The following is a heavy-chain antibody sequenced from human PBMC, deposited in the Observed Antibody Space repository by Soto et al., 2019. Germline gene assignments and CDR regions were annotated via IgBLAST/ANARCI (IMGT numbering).Heavy chain of an antibody. CDR3: ARVSSSGDSYYYYYYGMDV. CDR2: ISSSSGYI. V-gene: IGHV3-21*01. Sequence: GGSLRLSCAASGLTFSSYSMNWVRQAPGKGLEWVSSISSSSGYIYYADSVKGRFTISRDNAKNSLYLQMNSLRAEDTAVYYCARVSSSGDSYYYYYYGMDVRGQGTTVTVSS. CDR1: GLTFSSYS. D-gene: IGHD6-19*01. J-gene: IGHJ6*02.